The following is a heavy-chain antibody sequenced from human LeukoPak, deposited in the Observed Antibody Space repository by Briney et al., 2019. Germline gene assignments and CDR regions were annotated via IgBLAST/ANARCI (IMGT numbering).Heavy chain of an antibody. CDR1: GYTFSSYG. D-gene: IGHD3-22*01. Sequence: ASAKVACKASGYTFSSYGISWVRLAPGQGLEWMGWIRAYNGDTNYAQKLQDRLTMSTDTSTRTAYLEMRSLRSDDTAVYYCASNTGSDSSGYAYWGQGTLVTVSS. V-gene: IGHV1-18*01. CDR2: IRAYNGDT. J-gene: IGHJ4*02. CDR3: ASNTGSDSSGYAY.